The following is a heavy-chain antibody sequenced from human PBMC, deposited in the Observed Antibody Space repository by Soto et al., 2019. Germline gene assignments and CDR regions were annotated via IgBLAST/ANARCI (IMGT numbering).Heavy chain of an antibody. V-gene: IGHV1-69*01. CDR3: ARGGYYYDSSGYYRYFDY. D-gene: IGHD3-22*01. CDR2: IIPIFGTA. J-gene: IGHJ4*02. CDR1: GGTFSSYA. Sequence: QVQLVQSGAEVKKPGSSVKVSCKASGGTFSSYAISWVRQAPGQGLEWMGGIIPIFGTANYAQKFQGRVTITADESTSTAYMELSSLRSEDTAVYYCARGGYYYDSSGYYRYFDYWAREPWSPSPQ.